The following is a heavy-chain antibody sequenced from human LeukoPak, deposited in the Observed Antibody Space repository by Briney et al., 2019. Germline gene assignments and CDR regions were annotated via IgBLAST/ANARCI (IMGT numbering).Heavy chain of an antibody. CDR3: AKDGDTYYYDSSGYLDY. D-gene: IGHD3-22*01. J-gene: IGHJ4*02. CDR2: INSDGSWT. CDR1: GNYW. Sequence: GGSLRLSCAASGNYWMHWVRQVPGKGLVWVSHINSDGSWTSYADSVKGRFTISKDNAKNTVYLQMNSLRAEDTAVYYCAKDGDTYYYDSSGYLDYWGQGTLVTVSS. V-gene: IGHV3-74*01.